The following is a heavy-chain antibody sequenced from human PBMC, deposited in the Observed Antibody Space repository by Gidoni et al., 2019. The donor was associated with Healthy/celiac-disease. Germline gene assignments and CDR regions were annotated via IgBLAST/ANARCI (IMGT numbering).Heavy chain of an antibody. CDR3: ARDQALDSGSYSDY. V-gene: IGHV3-30-3*01. D-gene: IGHD1-26*01. CDR1: GFTFSSYA. J-gene: IGHJ4*02. Sequence: QVQLVESGGGVVKPGRSLRLSCAASGFTFSSYAMHWVRQAPGKGLEWVAVISYDGSNKYYADSVKGRFTISRDNSKNTLYLQMNSLRAEDTAVYYCARDQALDSGSYSDYWGQGTLVTVSS. CDR2: ISYDGSNK.